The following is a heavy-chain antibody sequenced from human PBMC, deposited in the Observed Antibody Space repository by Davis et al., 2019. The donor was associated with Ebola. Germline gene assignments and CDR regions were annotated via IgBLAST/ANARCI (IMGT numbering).Heavy chain of an antibody. J-gene: IGHJ6*02. V-gene: IGHV4-31*03. CDR1: GGSISSGGYY. CDR3: ARGDIVVVPAALLHYYYGMDV. CDR2: IYYSGST. D-gene: IGHD2-2*01. Sequence: SETLSLTCTVSGGSISSGGYYWSWIRQHPGKGLEWIGYIYYSGSTYYNPSLKRRVTISVATSKNQFSLKLSSVTAADTAVYYCARGDIVVVPAALLHYYYGMDVWGQGTTVTVSS.